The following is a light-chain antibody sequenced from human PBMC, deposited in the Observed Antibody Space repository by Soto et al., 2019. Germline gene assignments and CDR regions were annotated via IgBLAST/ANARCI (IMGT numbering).Light chain of an antibody. CDR2: WAS. CDR1: QSVLYSSDNRNY. Sequence: DMVMTKSQESLAVSLGERATINCKSSQSVLYSSDNRNYLTWYQQKPGQPPKLLIYWASTRESGVPDRFSGSGSGTDFTLTISSLQAEDVAVYYCQQYYNIPKTFGQGTKVDI. V-gene: IGKV4-1*01. CDR3: QQYYNIPKT. J-gene: IGKJ1*01.